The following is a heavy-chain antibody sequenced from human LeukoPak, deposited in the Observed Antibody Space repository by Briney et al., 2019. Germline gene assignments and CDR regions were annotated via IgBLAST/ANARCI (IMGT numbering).Heavy chain of an antibody. V-gene: IGHV4-39*07. CDR2: IYYSGST. CDR3: ARSQRGVLMVYAEYFQH. D-gene: IGHD2-8*01. Sequence: SETLSLTCTVSGGSISNYYWGWIRQPPGEGLEWIGSIYYSGSTNYNPSLKSRVTISVDTSKNQFSLKLSSVTAADTAVYYCARSQRGVLMVYAEYFQHWGQGTLVTVSS. J-gene: IGHJ1*01. CDR1: GGSISNYY.